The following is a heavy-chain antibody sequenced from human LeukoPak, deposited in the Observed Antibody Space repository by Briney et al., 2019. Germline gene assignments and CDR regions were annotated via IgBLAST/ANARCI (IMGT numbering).Heavy chain of an antibody. V-gene: IGHV5-51*01. D-gene: IGHD2-21*01. Sequence: NAGESLKISCKGSGYSFTSYWIGWVRQMPGKGLGWMGIIYPGDSDTRYSPSFQGQVTISADKSISTAYLQWSSLKASDTAMYYCARQDCGGGACHDNWYFDLWGRGTLVTVSS. CDR2: IYPGDSDT. CDR3: ARQDCGGGACHDNWYFDL. J-gene: IGHJ2*01. CDR1: GYSFTSYW.